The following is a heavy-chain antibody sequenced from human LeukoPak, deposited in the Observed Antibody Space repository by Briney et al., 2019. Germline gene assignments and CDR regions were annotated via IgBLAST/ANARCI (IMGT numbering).Heavy chain of an antibody. CDR2: ISSSSSTI. V-gene: IGHV3-48*04. CDR1: GFTLRSYD. CDR3: ARDRGGSYSAIDY. D-gene: IGHD1-26*01. J-gene: IGHJ4*02. Sequence: GGSLRLSCAASGFTLRSYDMNWVRQAPGKGLEWVSFISSSSSTIYYADSVKGRFTISRDNAKNSLYLQMNSLRAEDTAVYYCARDRGGSYSAIDYWGQGTLVTVSS.